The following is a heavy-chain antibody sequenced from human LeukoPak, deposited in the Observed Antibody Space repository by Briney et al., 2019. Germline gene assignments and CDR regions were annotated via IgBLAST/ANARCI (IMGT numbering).Heavy chain of an antibody. D-gene: IGHD2-2*01. J-gene: IGHJ4*02. CDR1: GGSLASGGFY. V-gene: IGHV4-31*03. CDR3: ARGPRLGIVVVPAANY. Sequence: SETLSLTCTVSGGSLASGGFYWSWIRQLPGTGLEWIGYIYYTGKTNYNPSLKSRVTISEDMSRNQFSLNLTSVTAADTAVYYCARGPRLGIVVVPAANYWGQGTLVTVSS. CDR2: IYYTGKT.